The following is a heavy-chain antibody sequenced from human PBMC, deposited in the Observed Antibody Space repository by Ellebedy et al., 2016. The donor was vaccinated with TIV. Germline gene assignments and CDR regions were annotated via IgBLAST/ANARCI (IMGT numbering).Heavy chain of an antibody. CDR3: ARAARVGIAAAGMVSWFDP. D-gene: IGHD6-13*01. J-gene: IGHJ5*02. CDR2: ISYDGSNK. Sequence: GESLKISCAASGFTFSSYGMHWVRQAPGKGLEWVAVISYDGSNKYYADSVKGRFTISRDNSKNTLYLQMNSLRAEDTAVYYCARAARVGIAAAGMVSWFDPWGQGTLVTVSS. V-gene: IGHV3-30*03. CDR1: GFTFSSYG.